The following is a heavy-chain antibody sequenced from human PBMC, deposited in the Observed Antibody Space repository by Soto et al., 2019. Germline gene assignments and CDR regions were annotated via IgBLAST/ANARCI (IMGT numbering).Heavy chain of an antibody. CDR3: ARARGNWNYRAVDY. Sequence: SETLSLTCTVSGGSIRTGDYYWSWIRQPPGKGLEWIGYIYYRGSTHYNPSLKSRVTMSVETSKNQFSLILHSVTAADTAVYYCARARGNWNYRAVDYWGQGTLLTVS. D-gene: IGHD1-7*01. V-gene: IGHV4-30-4*01. CDR2: IYYRGST. CDR1: GGSIRTGDYY. J-gene: IGHJ4*02.